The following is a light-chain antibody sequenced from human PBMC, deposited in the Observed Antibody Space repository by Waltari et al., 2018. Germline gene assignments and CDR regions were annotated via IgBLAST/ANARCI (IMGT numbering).Light chain of an antibody. V-gene: IGLV2-14*03. J-gene: IGLJ3*02. CDR2: DVS. CDR3: SSYTSSSTPWV. Sequence: QSALTQPASVSGSPGQSITISCTGTSSDGGGYNYASWYQQHPGKAPKLMIYDVSNRPSGVSNRFSGSKSGNTASLTISGLQAEDEADYYCSSYTSSSTPWVFGGGTKLTVL. CDR1: SSDGGGYNY.